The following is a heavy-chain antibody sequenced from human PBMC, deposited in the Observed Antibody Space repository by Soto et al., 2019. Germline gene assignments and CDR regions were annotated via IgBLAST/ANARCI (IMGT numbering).Heavy chain of an antibody. CDR1: GGSFSGYY. V-gene: IGHV4-34*01. CDR2: INHSGST. D-gene: IGHD6-19*01. J-gene: IGHJ5*02. CDR3: ARGAVAARLNCFDP. Sequence: SETLSLTCALYGGSFSGYYCSWIRQPPGKGLEWIGEINHSGSTNYNPSLKSRVTISVDTPKKQFSLKLSSVTAADTAAYYCARGAVAARLNCFDPWGQGTLVTVSS.